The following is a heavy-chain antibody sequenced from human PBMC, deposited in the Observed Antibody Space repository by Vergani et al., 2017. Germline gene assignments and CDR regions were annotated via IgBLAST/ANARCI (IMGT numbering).Heavy chain of an antibody. CDR2: INGSGGST. J-gene: IGHJ4*02. V-gene: IGHV3-23*01. CDR1: GFTFSSYA. CDR3: AKQSVAVAGRRGAGFDY. Sequence: EVQLLESGGGLVQPGGSLRLSCAASGFTFSSYAMSWVRQAPGKGLEWVSAINGSGGSTYYAASVKGRFTISSDNSKNTLYLQMNSVRAEDTAVYYCAKQSVAVAGRRGAGFDYWGQGTLVTVSS. D-gene: IGHD6-19*01.